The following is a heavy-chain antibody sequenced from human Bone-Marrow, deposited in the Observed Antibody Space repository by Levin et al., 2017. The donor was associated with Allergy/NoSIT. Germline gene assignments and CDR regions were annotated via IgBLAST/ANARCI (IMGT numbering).Heavy chain of an antibody. Sequence: ASVKVSCAASGFIVSSYYMNWVRQAPGKGLEWLSIIYTSDATYYADSVKGRFSISRDNSKNTLFLQMNNLRAEDTAAYYCEREPRTNYCGMDVWGEGTTVAVSS. CDR3: EREPRTNYCGMDV. CDR1: GFIVSSYY. J-gene: IGHJ6*02. CDR2: IYTSDAT. D-gene: IGHD1-14*01. V-gene: IGHV3-53*01.